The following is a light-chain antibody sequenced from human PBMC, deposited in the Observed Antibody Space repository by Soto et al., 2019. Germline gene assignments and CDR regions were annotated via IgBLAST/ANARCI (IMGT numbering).Light chain of an antibody. CDR1: SSNIGSNY. Sequence: QLVLTQPPSASGTPGQRVTISCSGSSSNIGSNYVYWYQQPPGTAPKLLIYRNNQRPSGVPDRFSGSKSGTSASLAISGLRSEDEADYYCAAWDDSLSGPEFGGGTKLTVL. J-gene: IGLJ2*01. V-gene: IGLV1-47*01. CDR3: AAWDDSLSGPE. CDR2: RNN.